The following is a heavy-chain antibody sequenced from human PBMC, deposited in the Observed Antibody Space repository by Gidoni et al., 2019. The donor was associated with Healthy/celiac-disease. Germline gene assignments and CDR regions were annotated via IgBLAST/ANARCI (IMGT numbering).Heavy chain of an antibody. CDR2: ISYDGSNK. J-gene: IGHJ5*02. Sequence: QVQLVESGGGVVQPGRSLRLSWAASGFTFSSYGMHWVRQAPGKGLECVAVISYDGSNKYYADSVKGRFTISRDNSKNTLYLQMNSLRAEDTAVYYCAREHWFDPWGQGTLVTVSS. CDR1: GFTFSSYG. V-gene: IGHV3-30*03. CDR3: AREHWFDP.